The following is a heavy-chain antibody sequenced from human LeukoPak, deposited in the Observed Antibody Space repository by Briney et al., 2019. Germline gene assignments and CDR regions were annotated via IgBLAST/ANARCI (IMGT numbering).Heavy chain of an antibody. J-gene: IGHJ4*02. CDR3: ARDGDGDIDLDY. CDR2: INSDGSST. D-gene: IGHD5-24*01. Sequence: GGSLRLSCAASGFTFSSYGMHWVRHAPGKGLVWVSHINSDGSSTTYADSVRGRFAISTDNAKNTLYLQMNSLRAEDTAVYYCARDGDGDIDLDYWGQGTLVTVSS. V-gene: IGHV3-74*01. CDR1: GFTFSSYG.